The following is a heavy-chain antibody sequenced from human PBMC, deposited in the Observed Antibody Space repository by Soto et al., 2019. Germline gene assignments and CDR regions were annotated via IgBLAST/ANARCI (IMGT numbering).Heavy chain of an antibody. CDR1: GGSISSGDYY. V-gene: IGHV4-30-4*01. Sequence: SETLSLTCTVSGGSISSGDYYWSWIRQPPGKGLGWIGYIYYSGSTYYNPSLKSRVTISVDTSKNQFSLKLSSVTAADTAVYYCAREVLSGSYLFDYWGQGTLVTVSS. CDR3: AREVLSGSYLFDY. D-gene: IGHD1-26*01. CDR2: IYYSGST. J-gene: IGHJ4*02.